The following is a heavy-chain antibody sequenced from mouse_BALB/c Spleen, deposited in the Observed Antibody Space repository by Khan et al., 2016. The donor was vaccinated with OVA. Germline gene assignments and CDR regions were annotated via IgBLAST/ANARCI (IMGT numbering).Heavy chain of an antibody. Sequence: QVQLKQSGPGLVAPSQSLSITCTVSGFSLTNYGVHWVRQPPGKGLEWLVVIWSDGSTNYNSVLKSRLSISKDNSKSQVFLKMNSLQTDDTAIYYCARWFDDYSSLYAMDYWGQGTSVTVSS. CDR1: GFSLTNYG. V-gene: IGHV2-6*02. J-gene: IGHJ4*01. CDR2: IWSDGST. D-gene: IGHD2-4*01. CDR3: ARWFDDYSSLYAMDY.